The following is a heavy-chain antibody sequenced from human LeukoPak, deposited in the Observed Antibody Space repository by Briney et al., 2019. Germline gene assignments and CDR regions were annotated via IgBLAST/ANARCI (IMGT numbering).Heavy chain of an antibody. CDR1: GFTFSNFG. D-gene: IGHD3-10*01. Sequence: GGSLRLSCAASGFTFSNFGMHWVRQAPGKGLEWVAVISDDGRHAYYAESVMGRCAISRDNSKNTLYLQVDSPRAEDTAVYYCAKDAMNYYGSGSYYKGGFYFDNWGQGALVTVSS. J-gene: IGHJ4*02. CDR2: ISDDGRHA. CDR3: AKDAMNYYGSGSYYKGGFYFDN. V-gene: IGHV3-30*18.